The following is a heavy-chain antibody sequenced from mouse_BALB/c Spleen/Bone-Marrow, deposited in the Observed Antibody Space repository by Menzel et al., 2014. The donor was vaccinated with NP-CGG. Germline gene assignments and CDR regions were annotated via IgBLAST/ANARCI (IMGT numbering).Heavy chain of an antibody. CDR2: IRNKANGYTT. D-gene: IGHD1-2*01. V-gene: IGHV7-3*02. J-gene: IGHJ3*01. Sequence: EVQGVESGGGLVQPGGSLGLSCATSGLTFTDYYMSWVRQPPGKALEWLGFIRNKANGYTTEYSASVKGRFTISRDNSQSILYLQMNTLRAEDSATYYCARDIGLRLRFAYWGQGTLVTVSA. CDR1: GLTFTDYY. CDR3: ARDIGLRLRFAY.